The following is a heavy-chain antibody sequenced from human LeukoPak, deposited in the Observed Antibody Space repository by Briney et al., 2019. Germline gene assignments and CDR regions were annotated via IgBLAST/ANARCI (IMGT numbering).Heavy chain of an antibody. CDR3: ARPSNFYYYYYGMDV. D-gene: IGHD1-7*01. Sequence: GGSLRLSCAASGFIFNSYAMNWVRQAPGKGLEWVSGISGNSGRIDYADSVKGRFTISRDNSKNTLYLQMNSLRAEDTAVYYCARPSNFYYYYYGMDVWGQGTTVTVSS. J-gene: IGHJ6*02. CDR1: GFIFNSYA. CDR2: ISGNSGRI. V-gene: IGHV3-23*01.